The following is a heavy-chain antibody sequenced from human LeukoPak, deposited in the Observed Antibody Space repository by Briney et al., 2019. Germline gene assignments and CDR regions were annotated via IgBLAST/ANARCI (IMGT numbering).Heavy chain of an antibody. CDR1: GYTFTSYY. V-gene: IGHV1-46*01. CDR2: INPSGGST. CDR3: ARGPGLSFDY. Sequence: ASVKVSCKASGYTFTSYYMHWVRQAPGQGLEWMGIINPSGGSTSYAQKLPGRVTMTSDMSTSTVYMELSSLRSEDTAVYYCARGPGLSFDYWGQGTLVTVSS. J-gene: IGHJ4*02.